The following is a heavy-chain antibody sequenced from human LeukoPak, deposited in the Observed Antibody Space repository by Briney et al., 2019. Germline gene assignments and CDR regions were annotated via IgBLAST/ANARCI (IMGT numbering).Heavy chain of an antibody. Sequence: GRSLRLSCAASGFTFSSYAMHWVRQAPGKGLEWVAVISYDGSNKYYADSVKGRFTISRDNSKNTLYLQMNSLRAEDTAVYYCARASSGWYVPTDHWGQGTLVTVSS. D-gene: IGHD6-19*01. CDR1: GFTFSSYA. J-gene: IGHJ4*02. V-gene: IGHV3-30-3*01. CDR2: ISYDGSNK. CDR3: ARASSGWYVPTDH.